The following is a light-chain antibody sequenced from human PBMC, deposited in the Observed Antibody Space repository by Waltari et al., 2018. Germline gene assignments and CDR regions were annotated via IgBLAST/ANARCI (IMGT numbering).Light chain of an antibody. CDR2: VNSDGSH. J-gene: IGLJ3*02. CDR3: QTGGHGTWV. Sequence: QLVVTQSPSASASLGASVKLTCTLSSGHSSNIIEWHQQQPEKGPRYLMKVNSDGSHSKGDEIPDRFSGSSSGAERYLTISSLQSEDEADYYCQTGGHGTWVFGGGTKLTVL. V-gene: IGLV4-69*01. CDR1: SGHSSNI.